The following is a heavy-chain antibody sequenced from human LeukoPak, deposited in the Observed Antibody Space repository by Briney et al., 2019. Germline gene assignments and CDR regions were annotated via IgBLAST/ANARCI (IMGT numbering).Heavy chain of an antibody. CDR2: IHYSEST. J-gene: IGHJ5*02. CDR1: GGSVISDTYY. V-gene: IGHV4-39*01. CDR3: ERHAKYNYLDP. Sequence: SETLSLTCTVSGGSVISDTYYCGWIRQPPGKGLEWIGSIHYSESTYYTPSLKTRITMSVDTSKNQFSLKLRSVTAADTAVYFYERHAKYNYLDPWGQGTLVTVSS.